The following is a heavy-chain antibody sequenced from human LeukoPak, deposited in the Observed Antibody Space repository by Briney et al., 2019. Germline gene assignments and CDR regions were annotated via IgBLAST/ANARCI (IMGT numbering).Heavy chain of an antibody. J-gene: IGHJ6*02. CDR2: ISSSGSGDNT. CDR3: AKDWGSSTSPAEYYYYGMDV. V-gene: IGHV3-23*01. CDR1: GVTLSTYA. Sequence: PGGSLRLSCAASGVTLSTYAMSWARQAPGKGLEWVSGISSSGSGDNTYYADSVKGRFTISRDSSKNTLYLQMNSLRAEDTAVYYCAKDWGSSTSPAEYYYYGMDVWGQGTTVTVSS. D-gene: IGHD2-2*01.